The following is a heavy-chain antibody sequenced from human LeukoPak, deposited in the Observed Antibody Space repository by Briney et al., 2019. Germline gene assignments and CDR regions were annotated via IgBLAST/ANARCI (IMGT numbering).Heavy chain of an antibody. V-gene: IGHV3-7*01. CDR1: GFTYSRYW. CDR3: AREVSSTYPPDNSGYYVLDY. Sequence: PGGSLRLSCAASGFTYSRYWMSWVRQAPGKGLEWVANVKPDGSERYYVDSVKGRFTISRDNAKNSVYLQMNSLRVEDTAVYYCAREVSSTYPPDNSGYYVLDYWGQGTLVTVSS. J-gene: IGHJ4*02. D-gene: IGHD3-22*01. CDR2: VKPDGSER.